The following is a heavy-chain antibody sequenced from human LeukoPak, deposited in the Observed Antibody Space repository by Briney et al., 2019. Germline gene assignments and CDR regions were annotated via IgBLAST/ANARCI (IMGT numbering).Heavy chain of an antibody. V-gene: IGHV4-30-4*08. CDR3: ASKINGGYSYGLFDY. D-gene: IGHD5-18*01. Sequence: SSQTLSLTCTVSGGSISSGDYYWSWIRQPPGKGLEWIGYIYYSGSTYYNPSLKSRVTISVDTSKNQFSLKLSSVTAADTAVYYCASKINGGYSYGLFDYWGQGTLVTVSS. J-gene: IGHJ4*02. CDR1: GGSISSGDYY. CDR2: IYYSGST.